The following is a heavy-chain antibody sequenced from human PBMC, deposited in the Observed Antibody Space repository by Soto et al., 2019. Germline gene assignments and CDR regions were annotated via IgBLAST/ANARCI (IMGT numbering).Heavy chain of an antibody. Sequence: QVQLVQSGAEVERPGASVRVSCKASGYTFTSYYMHWVRQAPGQGLEWMGIINPSGGSTTYAQKFRGRVTMTRDKSTSTVYMELSSVRSEDAAVYHCARAGSSGRRFDYWGQGTLVTVSS. CDR3: ARAGSSGRRFDY. CDR2: INPSGGST. D-gene: IGHD6-19*01. J-gene: IGHJ4*02. CDR1: GYTFTSYY. V-gene: IGHV1-46*01.